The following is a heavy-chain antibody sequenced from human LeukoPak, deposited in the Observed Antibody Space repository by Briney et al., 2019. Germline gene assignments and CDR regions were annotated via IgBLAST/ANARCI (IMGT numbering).Heavy chain of an antibody. CDR3: AKADGVIVVVPAATN. D-gene: IGHD2-2*01. V-gene: IGHV3-23*01. CDR2: ISGSGGST. CDR1: GFTFSSYA. Sequence: GGSLRLSCAASGFTFSSYAMSWVRQAPGKGLEWVSAISGSGGSTYYADSVKGRLTISRDNSKNTLYLQMNSLRAEDTAVYYCAKADGVIVVVPAATNWGQGTLVTVSS. J-gene: IGHJ4*02.